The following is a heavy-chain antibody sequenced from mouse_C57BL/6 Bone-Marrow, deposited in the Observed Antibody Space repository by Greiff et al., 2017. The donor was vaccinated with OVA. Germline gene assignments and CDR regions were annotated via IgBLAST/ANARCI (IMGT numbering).Heavy chain of an antibody. J-gene: IGHJ2*01. CDR1: GYTFTSYG. CDR2: IYPRNGNT. CDR3: AREDKDYDGC. Sequence: VQLQQSGAELVKPGASVKLSCKASGYTFTSYGISWVKQRSGQGLEWIGEIYPRNGNTNYNEKFKGKATLTADKSSSTAYMELRSLTSEDSAVYVCAREDKDYDGCWGKGTTLTDSS. V-gene: IGHV1-81*01. D-gene: IGHD1-2*01.